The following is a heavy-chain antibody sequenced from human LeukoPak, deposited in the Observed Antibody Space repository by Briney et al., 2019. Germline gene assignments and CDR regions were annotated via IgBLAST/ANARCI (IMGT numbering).Heavy chain of an antibody. J-gene: IGHJ4*02. D-gene: IGHD2-15*01. V-gene: IGHV3-7*03. CDR1: GFTFSGNW. Sequence: PGGSLTLSCEASGFTFSGNWMSWVRHAPGNGLEWVASINPDGSQKFFVDSVKGRFTISRDNTKNSLYLQMNTLGAEDTAVYCCARGITNIAVGGYWGQGALVTVSS. CDR3: ARGITNIAVGGY. CDR2: INPDGSQK.